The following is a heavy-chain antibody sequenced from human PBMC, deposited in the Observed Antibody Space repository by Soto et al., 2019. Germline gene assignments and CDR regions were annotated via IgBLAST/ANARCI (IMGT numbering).Heavy chain of an antibody. CDR2: IYYSGST. CDR1: GGSISSGGYY. CDR3: ARVPTSSRTWFDP. Sequence: SETLSLTCTVSGGSISSGGYYWSWIRQHPGKGLEWIGYIYYSGSTYYNPSLKSRVTISVDTSKNQFSLKLSSVTAADTAVYYCARVPTSSRTWFDPWGQGTLVTVPA. J-gene: IGHJ5*02. V-gene: IGHV4-31*03.